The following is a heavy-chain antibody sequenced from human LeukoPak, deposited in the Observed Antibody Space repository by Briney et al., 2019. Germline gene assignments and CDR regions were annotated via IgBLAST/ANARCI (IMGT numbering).Heavy chain of an antibody. V-gene: IGHV4-34*01. Sequence: SETLSLTWAVDGGSVSGYYWSWVRQPPGKGLGWIGDINNSGRTNYNPSLKSGVPISVDMSKNQFSLKRSSVTAADTAVHYCARARDDYGDRVGAFDICGQRTMVTVSS. CDR1: GGSVSGYY. CDR3: ARARDDYGDRVGAFDI. D-gene: IGHD4-17*01. J-gene: IGHJ3*02. CDR2: INNSGRT.